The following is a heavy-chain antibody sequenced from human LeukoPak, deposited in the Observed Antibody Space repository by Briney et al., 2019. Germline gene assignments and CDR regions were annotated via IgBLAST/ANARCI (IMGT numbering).Heavy chain of an antibody. V-gene: IGHV1-2*02. CDR3: ARGYSSSWYDY. J-gene: IGHJ4*02. CDR1: GYTFTGYY. Sequence: ASVKVSCKASGYTFTGYYMHWVRQAPGQGLEWMGWINPNSGGTNYAQNFQGRVTMTRDTSISTAYIELSRLRSDETAVYYCARGYSSSWYDYWGQGTLVTVSS. CDR2: INPNSGGT. D-gene: IGHD6-13*01.